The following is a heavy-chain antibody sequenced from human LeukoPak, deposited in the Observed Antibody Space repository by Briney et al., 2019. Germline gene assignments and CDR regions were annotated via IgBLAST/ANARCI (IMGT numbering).Heavy chain of an antibody. CDR1: GFTFSSYG. V-gene: IGHV3-30*18. J-gene: IGHJ6*02. Sequence: GGSLTLSCAASGFTFSSYGMHWVRQAPGKGLEWVAVLSYDGSNKYYADSVKGRFTISRDNSKNTLYLQMNSLRAEDTAVYYCAKDSGSSWYGYYYYGMDVWGQGTTVTVSS. CDR3: AKDSGSSWYGYYYYGMDV. CDR2: LSYDGSNK. D-gene: IGHD6-13*01.